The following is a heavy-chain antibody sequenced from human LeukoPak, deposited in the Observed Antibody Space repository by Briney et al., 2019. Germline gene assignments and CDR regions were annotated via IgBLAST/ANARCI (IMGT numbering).Heavy chain of an antibody. CDR2: INSDGSST. D-gene: IGHD3-10*01. J-gene: IGHJ5*02. V-gene: IGHV3-74*01. CDR1: GFTFSSYW. CDR3: ARDLGPTMVRGVNPWFDP. Sequence: GGSLRLSCAASGFTFSSYWMHWVRQAPGKGLVRVSRINSDGSSTSYADSVKGRFTISRDNAKNTLYLQMNSLRAEDTAVYYCARDLGPTMVRGVNPWFDPWGQGTLVTVSS.